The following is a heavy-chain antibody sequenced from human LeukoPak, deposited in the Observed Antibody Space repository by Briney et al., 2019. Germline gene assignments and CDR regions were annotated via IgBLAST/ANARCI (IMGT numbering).Heavy chain of an antibody. V-gene: IGHV3-23*01. CDR2: LSGSGITT. CDR3: ARDGGMATTGLTL. J-gene: IGHJ4*02. D-gene: IGHD5-12*01. Sequence: GGSLRLSCAASGFTFSNSAMSWVRQAPGKGLEWVSTLSGSGITTYYADSVKGRFTISRDNSKNTLYLQMNSLRAEDTAVYYCARDGGMATTGLTLWGQGTLVTVSS. CDR1: GFTFSNSA.